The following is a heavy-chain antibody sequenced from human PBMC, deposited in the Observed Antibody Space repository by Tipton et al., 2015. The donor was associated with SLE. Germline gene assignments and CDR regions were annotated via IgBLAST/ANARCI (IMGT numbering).Heavy chain of an antibody. D-gene: IGHD3-10*01. CDR3: ASVPGSSLSFDY. J-gene: IGHJ4*02. CDR2: IDHSGNT. CDR1: GDSIGGSY. V-gene: IGHV4-59*01. Sequence: TLSLTCSVSGDSIGGSYWSWIRQPAGKGLEWIGFIDHSGNTNYNPSLKSRVTMSVDTSRIQFSLRLRSVTAADTAVYYCASVPGSSLSFDYWGQGTLVTVSS.